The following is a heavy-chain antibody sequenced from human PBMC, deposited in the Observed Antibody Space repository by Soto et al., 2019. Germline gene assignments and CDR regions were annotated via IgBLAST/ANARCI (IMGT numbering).Heavy chain of an antibody. D-gene: IGHD6-19*01. Sequence: ASVKVSCKASGYSFTSLDINWVRQTAGQGLEWMGWMQPSTGRTGYAQKFQGRVTMTRDTSINASQMELTTLTSDDTAFYCCARGVSAGVDYWGQGTLVTVSS. CDR2: MQPSTGRT. J-gene: IGHJ4*02. CDR1: GYSFTSLD. CDR3: ARGVSAGVDY. V-gene: IGHV1-8*01.